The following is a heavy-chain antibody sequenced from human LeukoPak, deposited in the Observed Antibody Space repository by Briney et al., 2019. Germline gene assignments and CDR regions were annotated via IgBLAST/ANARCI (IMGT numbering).Heavy chain of an antibody. CDR2: IIPIFGTA. D-gene: IGHD2-21*01. V-gene: IGHV1-69*06. Sequence: ASVKVSCKASGGTFSSYAISWVRQAPGQGLEWMGRIIPIFGTANYAQKFQGRVAITADKSTSTAYMELSSLRSEDTAVYYCARDSSILRGIFDDWRQATLVTVSS. J-gene: IGHJ4*02. CDR3: ARDSSILRGIFDD. CDR1: GGTFSSYA.